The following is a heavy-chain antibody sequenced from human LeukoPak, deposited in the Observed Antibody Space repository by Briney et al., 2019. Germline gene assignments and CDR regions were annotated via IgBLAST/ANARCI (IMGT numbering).Heavy chain of an antibody. D-gene: IGHD3-10*01. Sequence: ASVKVSCKASGYTFTSYGISWVRQAPGQGLEWMGWISAYNGNTNYAQKLQGRVTMTTDTSTSTAYMELRSLRSDDTAVYYCARGNPGDYYYYYGMDVWGQGTTVTVSS. CDR3: ARGNPGDYYYYYGMDV. J-gene: IGHJ6*02. CDR2: ISAYNGNT. CDR1: GYTFTSYG. V-gene: IGHV1-18*01.